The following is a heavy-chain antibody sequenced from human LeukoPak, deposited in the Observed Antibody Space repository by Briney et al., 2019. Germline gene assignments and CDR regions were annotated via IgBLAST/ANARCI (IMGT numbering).Heavy chain of an antibody. J-gene: IGHJ4*02. CDR3: ARSLRFLEWLFY. V-gene: IGHV1-2*02. D-gene: IGHD3-3*01. CDR1: GYTFTGYY. CDR2: INPNSGGT. Sequence: ASVKVSCKASGYTFTGYYMHWVRQAPGQGLEWMGWINPNSGGTNYAQKFQGRATMTRDTSISTAYMELSRLRSDDTAVYYCARSLRFLEWLFYWGQGTLVTVSS.